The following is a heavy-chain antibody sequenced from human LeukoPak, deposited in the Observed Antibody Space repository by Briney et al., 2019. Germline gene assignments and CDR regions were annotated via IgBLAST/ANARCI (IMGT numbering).Heavy chain of an antibody. CDR1: GFTFSSSV. Sequence: PGGSLRLSCAASGFTFSSSVMHWVRQAPGKGLEWVAVISFDGNNKYGDSVKGRFTISRDNGKNTLYLQMNSLRAEDTAVYYCASYLTSIPSGMDVWGQGTTVTVSS. D-gene: IGHD2/OR15-2a*01. J-gene: IGHJ6*02. V-gene: IGHV3-30-3*01. CDR2: ISFDGNNK. CDR3: ASYLTSIPSGMDV.